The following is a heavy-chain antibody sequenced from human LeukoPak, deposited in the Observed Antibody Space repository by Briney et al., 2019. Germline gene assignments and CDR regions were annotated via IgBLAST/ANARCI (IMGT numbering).Heavy chain of an antibody. CDR3: ARDRSYDFWSGYSTPDY. V-gene: IGHV3-33*08. CDR1: GFTFSSYG. CDR2: IWYDGSNK. J-gene: IGHJ4*02. Sequence: GGSLRLSCAASGFTFSSYGTHWVRQAPGKGLEWVAVIWYDGSNKYYAGSVKGRFTISRDNSKNTLDLQMNSLRAEDTAVYYCARDRSYDFWSGYSTPDYWGQGTLVTVSS. D-gene: IGHD3-3*01.